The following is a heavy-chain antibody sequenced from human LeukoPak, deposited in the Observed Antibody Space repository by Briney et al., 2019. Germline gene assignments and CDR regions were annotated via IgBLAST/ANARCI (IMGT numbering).Heavy chain of an antibody. CDR2: ITGSGGST. D-gene: IGHD1-1*01. CDR3: AKDLEYNWNDFLPPDFALGQPDY. CDR1: GFTFSSYA. J-gene: IGHJ4*02. Sequence: PGGSLRLSCAASGFTFSSYAMSWVRQAPGKGLEWVSGITGSGGSTYYADSVKGRFTISRDNSKNTLYLQMNSLRAEDTAVYYCAKDLEYNWNDFLPPDFALGQPDYWGQGTLVTVSS. V-gene: IGHV3-23*01.